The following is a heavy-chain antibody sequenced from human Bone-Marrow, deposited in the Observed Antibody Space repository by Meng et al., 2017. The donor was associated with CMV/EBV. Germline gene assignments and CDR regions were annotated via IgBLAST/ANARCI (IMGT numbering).Heavy chain of an antibody. V-gene: IGHV3-11*04. Sequence: GESLKISCAASGFTFSDYYMSWIRQAPGKGLEWVSYISSSGSTIYYADSVKGRFTISRDNAKNSLYLQMNSLRAEDTAVYYCARDHCSSTSCYRDAFDIWGQGTMVTVSS. J-gene: IGHJ3*02. CDR3: ARDHCSSTSCYRDAFDI. CDR2: ISSSGSTI. CDR1: GFTFSDYY. D-gene: IGHD2-2*01.